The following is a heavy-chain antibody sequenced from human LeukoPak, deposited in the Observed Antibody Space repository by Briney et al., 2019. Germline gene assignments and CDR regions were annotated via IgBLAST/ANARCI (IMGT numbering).Heavy chain of an antibody. CDR3: ARITYDFWSGYYMPDDP. D-gene: IGHD3-3*01. V-gene: IGHV1-18*01. CDR2: ISIYNGNT. J-gene: IGHJ5*02. Sequence: ASVKVPCKASGYTFTNYGISWVRQAPGQGLEWMGWISIYNGNTGYAQKLRGRVTMTTDTSTSTAYMELRSLRSDDTAVYYCARITYDFWSGYYMPDDPWGQGTLVTVSS. CDR1: GYTFTNYG.